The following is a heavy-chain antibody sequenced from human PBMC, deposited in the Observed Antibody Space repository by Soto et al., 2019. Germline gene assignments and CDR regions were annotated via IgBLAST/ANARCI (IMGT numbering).Heavy chain of an antibody. Sequence: GGSLRLSCAASGFTFSTYAMNWVRQAPGKGLEWLSYISSGSATIYYADSVKGRFTISRDKAKNSLYLQMNSLRAEDTAVYYCARLGAARSFDYWGQGTLVTVSS. CDR2: ISSGSATI. CDR1: GFTFSTYA. J-gene: IGHJ4*02. V-gene: IGHV3-48*01. CDR3: ARLGAARSFDY. D-gene: IGHD6-6*01.